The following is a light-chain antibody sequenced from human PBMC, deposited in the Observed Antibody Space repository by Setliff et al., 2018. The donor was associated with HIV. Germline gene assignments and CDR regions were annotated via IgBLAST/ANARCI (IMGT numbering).Light chain of an antibody. Sequence: QSVLTQPASVSGSPGQSITISCAGTNSDIGAYNYVPWYQQHPGKAPKLMIYDVTNRPSGVSNRFSGSKSGKTASLTISGLQAEDEADYYCSSYTHSSTLVFGGGTQLTVL. CDR1: NSDIGAYNY. CDR2: DVT. CDR3: SSYTHSSTLV. J-gene: IGLJ2*01. V-gene: IGLV2-14*03.